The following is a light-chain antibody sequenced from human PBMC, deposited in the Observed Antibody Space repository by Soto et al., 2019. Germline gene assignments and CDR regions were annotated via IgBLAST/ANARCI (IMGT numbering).Light chain of an antibody. CDR2: GAS. J-gene: IGKJ3*01. Sequence: EIVLTKSPGTLSLSPGERATLSCKASQSVSSNLAWYQQKPGQAPRLLIYGASSRATGIPDRFSGSGSGTDFTLTISRLEPEDFAVYYCQQYGSSPFTFGPGTKVDIK. CDR1: QSVSSN. CDR3: QQYGSSPFT. V-gene: IGKV3-20*01.